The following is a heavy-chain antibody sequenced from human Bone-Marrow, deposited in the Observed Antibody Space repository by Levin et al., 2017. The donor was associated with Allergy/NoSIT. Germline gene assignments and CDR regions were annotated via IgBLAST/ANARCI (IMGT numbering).Heavy chain of an antibody. Sequence: ASVKVSCAASGFTFSSYSMNWVRQAPGKGLEWVSSISSSSSYIYYADSVKGRFTISRDNAKNSLYLQMNSLRAEDTAVYYCARVPGGSSWSRYYDYGMDVWGQGTTVTVSS. V-gene: IGHV3-21*01. D-gene: IGHD6-13*01. CDR2: ISSSSSYI. CDR3: ARVPGGSSWSRYYDYGMDV. J-gene: IGHJ6*02. CDR1: GFTFSSYS.